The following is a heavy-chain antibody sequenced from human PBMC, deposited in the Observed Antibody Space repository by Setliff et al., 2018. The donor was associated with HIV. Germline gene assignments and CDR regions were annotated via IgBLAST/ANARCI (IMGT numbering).Heavy chain of an antibody. CDR1: GGSINSTSYY. D-gene: IGHD4-4*01. CDR3: ARAGVYSYYDFDP. V-gene: IGHV4-39*07. J-gene: IGHJ5*02. Sequence: PSETLSLTCIVSGGSINSTSYYWGWIRQPPGQGLEWIGSIYYSGDTFYNTSLKTRITISVDTSKNHLSLKVSSLTAADTAVYYCARAGVYSYYDFDPWGQGTLVTVSS. CDR2: IYYSGDT.